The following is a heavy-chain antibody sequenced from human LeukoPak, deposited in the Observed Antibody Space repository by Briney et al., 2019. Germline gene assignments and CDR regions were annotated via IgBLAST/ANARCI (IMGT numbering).Heavy chain of an antibody. D-gene: IGHD4-23*01. J-gene: IGHJ6*02. CDR1: GFTFSSYA. V-gene: IGHV3-30-3*01. Sequence: GESLRLSCAASGFTFSSYAMHWVRQAQGKGLDREAVISYDGSNKYYADSVKGRFTISRDNSKNTLYLQMNSLRAEDTAVYYCARGHYGGNSHYYYGMDVWGQGTTVTVSS. CDR2: ISYDGSNK. CDR3: ARGHYGGNSHYYYGMDV.